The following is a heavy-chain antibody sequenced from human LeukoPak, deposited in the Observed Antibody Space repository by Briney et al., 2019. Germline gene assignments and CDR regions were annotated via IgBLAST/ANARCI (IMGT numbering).Heavy chain of an antibody. D-gene: IGHD5-18*01. CDR3: ARDGYSTPTYY. V-gene: IGHV3-53*01. CDR2: IYSGGST. Sequence: GGSLRLSCAASGFTVSSNYMSWVRQAPGKGLEWVSVIYSGGSTYYADSVKGRFTISRDNSKNTLNLQMNSLRAEDTAVYYCARDGYSTPTYYWGQGTLVTVSS. CDR1: GFTVSSNY. J-gene: IGHJ4*02.